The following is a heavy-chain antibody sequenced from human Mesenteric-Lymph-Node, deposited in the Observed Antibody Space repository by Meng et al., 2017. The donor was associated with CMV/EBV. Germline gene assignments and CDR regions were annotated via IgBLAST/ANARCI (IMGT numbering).Heavy chain of an antibody. Sequence: GESLKISCSVSGFTFNIHSMNWVRQAPGKGLEWVSSITSSSDYIDYADSVKGRFTISRDNAKKSLYLQMNSLRVEDTAVYYCARDFSGTSIDFWGQGTLVTVSS. CDR1: GFTFNIHS. CDR3: ARDFSGTSIDF. V-gene: IGHV3-21*01. D-gene: IGHD1-7*01. CDR2: ITSSSDYI. J-gene: IGHJ4*02.